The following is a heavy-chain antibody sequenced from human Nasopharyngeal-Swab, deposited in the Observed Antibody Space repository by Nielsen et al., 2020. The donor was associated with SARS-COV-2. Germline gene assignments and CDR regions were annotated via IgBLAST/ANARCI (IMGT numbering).Heavy chain of an antibody. CDR1: GGSISSSY. Sequence: SVTLSLTCTVSGGSISSSYWSWIRQLPGKGLEWIGYIYYSGSTHHNPSLKSRVTISVDTSKNQFSLKLSSVTAADTAVYYCARGPYYDFWSGYYDYYYYYMDVWGKGTTVTVSS. J-gene: IGHJ6*03. CDR2: IYYSGST. D-gene: IGHD3-3*01. V-gene: IGHV4-59*01. CDR3: ARGPYYDFWSGYYDYYYYYMDV.